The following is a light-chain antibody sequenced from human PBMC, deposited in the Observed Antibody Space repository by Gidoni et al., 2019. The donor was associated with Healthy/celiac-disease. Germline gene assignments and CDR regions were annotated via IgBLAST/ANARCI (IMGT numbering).Light chain of an antibody. J-gene: IGLJ2*01. CDR2: GKN. Sequence: SSELTQDPAVSVDLGQTVRITCQGDSLRSYYASWYQQKPGQAPVLVIYGKNNRPSGIPDRFSGSSSGNTASLTITGAQAEDEADYYCNSRDSSGNHLRFGGGTKLTVL. CDR1: SLRSYY. CDR3: NSRDSSGNHLR. V-gene: IGLV3-19*01.